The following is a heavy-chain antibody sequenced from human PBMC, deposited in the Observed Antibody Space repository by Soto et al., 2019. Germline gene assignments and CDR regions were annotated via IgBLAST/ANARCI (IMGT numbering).Heavy chain of an antibody. V-gene: IGHV4-28*03. D-gene: IGHD3-3*01. Sequence: SETLCLTCAVSGYFISSSNWWGWIRQPPGKGMEWIGYIYYSGTTYYNPSLKSRVTMSVDTSKNQFSLKLTSVTAVDTAVYFCVRGQPHRITIFEVVIRSYDDGMDVWGQGTTVT. J-gene: IGHJ6*02. CDR2: IYYSGTT. CDR1: GYFISSSNW. CDR3: VRGQPHRITIFEVVIRSYDDGMDV.